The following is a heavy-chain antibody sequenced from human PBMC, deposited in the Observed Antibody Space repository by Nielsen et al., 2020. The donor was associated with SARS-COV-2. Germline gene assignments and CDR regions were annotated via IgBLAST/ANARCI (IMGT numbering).Heavy chain of an antibody. J-gene: IGHJ6*02. Sequence: LSLTCAASGFTFSSYAMHWVRQAPGKGLEWVAVISYDGSNKYYADSVKGRFTISRDNSKNTLYLQMNSLRAEDTAVYYCARGRSRHAYYYYGMDVWGQGTTVTVSS. CDR3: ARGRSRHAYYYYGMDV. V-gene: IGHV3-30-3*01. CDR2: ISYDGSNK. CDR1: GFTFSSYA.